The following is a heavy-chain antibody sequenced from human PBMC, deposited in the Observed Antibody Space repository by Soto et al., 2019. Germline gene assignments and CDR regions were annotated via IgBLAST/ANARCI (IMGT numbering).Heavy chain of an antibody. D-gene: IGHD6-6*01. J-gene: IGHJ4*02. CDR1: GYTVTKYG. V-gene: IGHV1-18*01. CDR3: AREGQLGY. Sequence: ASVKVSCKASGYTVTKYGFSLVRQAPVQVLELIVWISGYNVNTNYSERLQGRFTIATYTSTITSYIELRSFGYDDTSVYYCAREGQLGYWGQGTPVTVSS. CDR2: ISGYNVNT.